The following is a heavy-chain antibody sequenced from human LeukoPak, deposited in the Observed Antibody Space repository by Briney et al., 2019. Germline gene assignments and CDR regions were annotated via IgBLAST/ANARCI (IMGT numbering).Heavy chain of an antibody. CDR3: ARQEILQYFDWPFDF. Sequence: SETLSLTCNVSGGSIRGYYWSWIRQPPGKGLEWIGYIYSSGSTNYNPSLKSRVTISVDTSKNQLSLKLTSVSAADTAVYYCARQEILQYFDWPFDFWGQGTLVTISS. D-gene: IGHD3-9*01. CDR2: IYSSGST. J-gene: IGHJ4*02. V-gene: IGHV4-59*08. CDR1: GGSIRGYY.